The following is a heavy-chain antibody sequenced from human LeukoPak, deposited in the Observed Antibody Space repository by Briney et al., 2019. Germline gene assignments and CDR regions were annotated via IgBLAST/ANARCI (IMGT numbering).Heavy chain of an antibody. J-gene: IGHJ4*02. CDR2: INWNGDST. V-gene: IGHV3-20*04. CDR1: GFTFDDYD. CDR3: ARRAYSSSWFVFDY. D-gene: IGHD6-13*01. Sequence: PGGSLRLSCAASGFTFDDYDMSWVRQAPGKGLEWVSGINWNGDSTGYADSVKGRFTTSRDNAKNSLYLQMNSLRAEDTALYYCARRAYSSSWFVFDYWGQGTLVTVSS.